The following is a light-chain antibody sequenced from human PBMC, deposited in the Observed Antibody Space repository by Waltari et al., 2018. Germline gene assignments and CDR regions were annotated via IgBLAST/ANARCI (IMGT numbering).Light chain of an antibody. V-gene: IGLV2-14*01. Sequence: QSALTQPASVSGSPGQSITISCSGTDSDVGAYDFVSWYQQHPGKAPHLIIYEVSNRPSVISNRFSASKSGNTASLTISGLQAEDEADYYCSSYTTSSAPGVVGTGTRVTVL. J-gene: IGLJ1*01. CDR3: SSYTTSSAPGV. CDR1: DSDVGAYDF. CDR2: EVS.